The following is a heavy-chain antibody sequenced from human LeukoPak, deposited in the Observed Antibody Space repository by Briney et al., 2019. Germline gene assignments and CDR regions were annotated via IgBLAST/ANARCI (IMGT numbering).Heavy chain of an antibody. CDR1: GFTFSSYE. Sequence: GGPLRLSCAASGFTFSSYEMYLVRQAPGKRLEWVSYISSSGSTIYYADSVKGRFTISRDNAKNSLYLQMNSVRAEDTAVYYCARTTLVGATPYDAFDIWGQGTMVTVSS. J-gene: IGHJ3*02. CDR3: ARTTLVGATPYDAFDI. V-gene: IGHV3-48*03. D-gene: IGHD1-26*01. CDR2: ISSSGSTI.